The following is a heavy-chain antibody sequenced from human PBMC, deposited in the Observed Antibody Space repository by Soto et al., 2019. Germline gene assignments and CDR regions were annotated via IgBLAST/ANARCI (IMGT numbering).Heavy chain of an antibody. Sequence: QLQLQESGPGLVKHSETLRLTCTVSGGSISSSTYYWGWMRQPPGKGLEWIASFFYGGKNYYNPSLKSRVTISVDTQKIQFSLKLTSVTAADTAVYYCVRRHGLTIDAYYWGQGTLVIVSS. J-gene: IGHJ4*02. CDR1: GGSISSSTYY. CDR3: VRRHGLTIDAYY. CDR2: FFYGGKN. D-gene: IGHD3-10*01. V-gene: IGHV4-39*01.